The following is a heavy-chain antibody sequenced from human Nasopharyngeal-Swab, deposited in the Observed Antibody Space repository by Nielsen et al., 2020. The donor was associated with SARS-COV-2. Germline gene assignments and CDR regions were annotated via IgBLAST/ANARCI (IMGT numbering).Heavy chain of an antibody. J-gene: IGHJ4*02. CDR3: ARAYHFDS. Sequence: GGSLRLSCAASGFTFSSYWMHWVRQAPGKGLVWVARIKSDGSSTNYADSVKGRFTISRDNAKNTLYLQMNSLRAEDTAVYYCARAYHFDSWGQGTLVTVSS. V-gene: IGHV3-74*01. CDR1: GFTFSSYW. CDR2: IKSDGSST.